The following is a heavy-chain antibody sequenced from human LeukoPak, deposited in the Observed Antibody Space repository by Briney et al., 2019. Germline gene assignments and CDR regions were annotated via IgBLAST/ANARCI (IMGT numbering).Heavy chain of an antibody. CDR1: GVSIAVFGGSIGSSSYF. J-gene: IGHJ4*02. CDR3: ARLRYSSGWLQDY. V-gene: IGHV4-39*07. CDR2: IHYSGST. D-gene: IGHD6-19*01. Sequence: PSETLSLTCTLSGVSIAVFGGSIGSSSYFWAWVRQPPGKGLEWIGSIHYSGSTYYNPSLKSRVTISVDTSKNQFSRKLSSVTAADMAVYYCARLRYSSGWLQDYWGQGTLVTVSS.